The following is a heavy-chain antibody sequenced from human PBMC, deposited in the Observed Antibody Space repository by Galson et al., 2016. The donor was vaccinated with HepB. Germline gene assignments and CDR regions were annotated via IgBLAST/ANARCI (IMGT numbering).Heavy chain of an antibody. D-gene: IGHD2-2*01. J-gene: IGHJ4*02. V-gene: IGHV3-74*01. CDR3: ARGGCTSTSCLDY. Sequence: SLRLSCAASGFTFSDYWMHWVRQVPRKGLVWVSHINSDGSNTNYADSVKGRFTISRDNAKNTLYLQTNSLRAEDTAVYYCARGGCTSTSCLDYWGQGTLVTVSS. CDR2: INSDGSNT. CDR1: GFTFSDYW.